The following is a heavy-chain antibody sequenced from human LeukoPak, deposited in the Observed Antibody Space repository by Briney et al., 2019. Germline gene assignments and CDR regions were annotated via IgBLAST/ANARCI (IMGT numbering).Heavy chain of an antibody. D-gene: IGHD5-24*01. CDR1: GFTFSSYG. CDR3: ARDPVEMATMEHDY. V-gene: IGHV3-33*01. J-gene: IGHJ4*02. Sequence: GGSLRLSCAASGFTFSSYGMPWVRQAPGKGLEWVAVIWYDGSNKYYADSVKGRFTISRDNSKNTLYLQMNSLRAEDTAVYYCARDPVEMATMEHDYWGQGTLVTVSS. CDR2: IWYDGSNK.